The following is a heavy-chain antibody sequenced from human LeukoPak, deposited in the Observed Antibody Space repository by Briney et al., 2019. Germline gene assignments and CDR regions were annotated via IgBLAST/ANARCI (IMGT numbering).Heavy chain of an antibody. CDR1: GFTFSAYV. V-gene: IGHV3-30*04. D-gene: IGHD2-8*02. J-gene: IGHJ4*01. CDR2: ISNDGNDK. CDR3: ARDGGYTGGWTYGAGDY. Sequence: PGGSLRLSYAASGFTFSAYVMHWVRQAPGKGLECVAVISNDGNDKYYGDSVKGRFSISRDNSKNTLYLQMSSLRTEDTAVYYCARDGGYTGGWTYGAGDYWGQGTLVTVSS.